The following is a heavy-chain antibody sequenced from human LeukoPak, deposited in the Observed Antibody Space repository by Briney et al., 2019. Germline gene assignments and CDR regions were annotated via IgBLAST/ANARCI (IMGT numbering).Heavy chain of an antibody. Sequence: GGSLRLSCAASGFTFSSYGMHWVRQAPGKGLEWVAFIRYDGSNKYYADSVKGRFTISRDNAKNSLYLQMNSLRADDTAVYYCARGGGNLDSWGQGTLVTVSS. CDR1: GFTFSSYG. D-gene: IGHD4-23*01. V-gene: IGHV3-30*02. CDR3: ARGGGNLDS. CDR2: IRYDGSNK. J-gene: IGHJ4*02.